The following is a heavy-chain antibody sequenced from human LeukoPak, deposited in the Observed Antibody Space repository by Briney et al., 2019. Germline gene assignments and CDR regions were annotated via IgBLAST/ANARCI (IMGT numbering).Heavy chain of an antibody. CDR2: IIPIFGTA. CDR3: ARAYMTATRHFDY. J-gene: IGHJ4*02. Sequence: SVKVSCKASGYTFSSYGISWVRQAPGQGLEWMGGIIPIFGTAKYAQKFQGRVTITADESTSTVYMELTSLRSEDTAVYYCARAYMTATRHFDYWGQGTLVTVSS. D-gene: IGHD2-21*02. V-gene: IGHV1-69*13. CDR1: GYTFSSYG.